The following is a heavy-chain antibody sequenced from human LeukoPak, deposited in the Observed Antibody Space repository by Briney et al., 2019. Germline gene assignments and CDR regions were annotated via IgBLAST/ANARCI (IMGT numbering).Heavy chain of an antibody. V-gene: IGHV4-4*07. J-gene: IGHJ4*02. CDR1: GGSIRSYY. CDR2: IYTTEST. D-gene: IGHD6-19*01. Sequence: SETLSLTCTVSGGSIRSYYWSWIRQPAGKGLEWIGRIYTTESTTYNPSLKSRVTMSVDTSKNQFSLKLSSVTAADTAVYFCARGPSAWYSLDYWGQGTLVTVSS. CDR3: ARGPSAWYSLDY.